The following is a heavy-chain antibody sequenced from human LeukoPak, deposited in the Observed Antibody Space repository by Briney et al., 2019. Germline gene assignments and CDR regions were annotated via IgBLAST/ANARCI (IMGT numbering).Heavy chain of an antibody. D-gene: IGHD3-22*01. Sequence: GESLKISCQGSGYRFTDHWIAWVRQRPGKGLEWMGMVYPGDSDTRYSPSFQGQVTISADKSINTAYLQWSSLKASDTAIYYCTRRGSSGTYYVFDSWGQGTLVSVYS. V-gene: IGHV5-51*01. CDR1: GYRFTDHW. CDR2: VYPGDSDT. CDR3: TRRGSSGTYYVFDS. J-gene: IGHJ4*02.